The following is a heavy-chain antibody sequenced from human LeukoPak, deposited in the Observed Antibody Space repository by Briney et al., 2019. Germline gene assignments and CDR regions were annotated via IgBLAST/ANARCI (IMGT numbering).Heavy chain of an antibody. CDR2: INPSGGST. CDR1: GYTFTSYY. Sequence: GASVKVSCKASGYTFTSYYMHWVRHAPGQELEWMGIINPSGGSTSYAQKFQGRVTMTRDTSTSTVYMELSSLRSEDTALYYCARDPGTAMGYFDYWGQGTLVTVSS. CDR3: ARDPGTAMGYFDY. J-gene: IGHJ4*02. D-gene: IGHD5-18*01. V-gene: IGHV1-46*01.